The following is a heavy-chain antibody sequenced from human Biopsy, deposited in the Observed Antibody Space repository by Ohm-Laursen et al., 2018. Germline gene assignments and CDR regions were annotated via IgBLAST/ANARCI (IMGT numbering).Heavy chain of an antibody. Sequence: SETLSLTCTVSGGSISSNNYYWGWIRQPPGKGLEWIGYIFNSANTYYNPSLKNLITISGDTSKNQFSLKLNSVTAADTAVYYCASAGYNPDWNFDLWGRGTRVTVSS. CDR1: GGSISSNNYY. D-gene: IGHD5-24*01. J-gene: IGHJ2*01. V-gene: IGHV4-31*01. CDR2: IFNSANT. CDR3: ASAGYNPDWNFDL.